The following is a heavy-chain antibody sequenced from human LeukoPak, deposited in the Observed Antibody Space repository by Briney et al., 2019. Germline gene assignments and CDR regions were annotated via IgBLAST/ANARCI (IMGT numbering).Heavy chain of an antibody. D-gene: IGHD6-19*01. CDR3: AKGIYSSGWSYFDY. V-gene: IGHV3-23*01. CDR1: GFTFSNSA. Sequence: PGGSLRLSCAASGFTFSNSAMSWVRQAPGKGLEWVLTLSGSGITTYYADSVKGRFTISRDNSKNTLYLQMNTLRAEDSALYYCAKGIYSSGWSYFDYWGHGTLVTVSS. J-gene: IGHJ4*01. CDR2: LSGSGITT.